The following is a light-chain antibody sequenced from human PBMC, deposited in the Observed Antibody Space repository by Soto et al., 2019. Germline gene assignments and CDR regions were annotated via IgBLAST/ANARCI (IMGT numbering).Light chain of an antibody. V-gene: IGLV2-8*01. CDR2: EVS. CDR1: SSDVGGYNY. J-gene: IGLJ1*01. CDR3: SSYAGSNTFV. Sequence: QSALTQPPSASGSPGQSVTISCTGTSSDVGGYNYVSWYQQHPGKAPKLMIYEVSKRPSGVPDRFSGSKFGNTVSLTVSGLQAEDEADYYCSSYAGSNTFVFGPGTKLTVL.